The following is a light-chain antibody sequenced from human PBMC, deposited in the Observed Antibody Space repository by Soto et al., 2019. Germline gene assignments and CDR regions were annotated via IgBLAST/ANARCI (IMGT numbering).Light chain of an antibody. J-gene: IGKJ1*01. CDR3: QQRSNWPTT. Sequence: EIVLTQSPGTLSLSPGERATLSCRASQSVSSYLAWYQQKPGQAPRLLIYEASNRATGIPARFSGSGSGTDFTLTISSLEPEDFAVYYCQQRSNWPTTFGQGTKVDI. CDR2: EAS. V-gene: IGKV3-11*01. CDR1: QSVSSY.